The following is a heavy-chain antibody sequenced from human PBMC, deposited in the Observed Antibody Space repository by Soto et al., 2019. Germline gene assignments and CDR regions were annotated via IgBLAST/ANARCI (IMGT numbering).Heavy chain of an antibody. CDR3: ARGLYCITSSCSRPYYTFGMDV. CDR2: MNPNSGNT. CDR1: GYSFTTYD. Sequence: GASVKVSCKVSGYSFTTYDINWVRQATGQGLEWMGWMNPNSGNTGYAQKFQGRVTMTRSTSISTAYMELNSLRSEDTAVYYCARGLYCITSSCSRPYYTFGMDVWGQGPTVTVSS. J-gene: IGHJ6*02. D-gene: IGHD2-2*01. V-gene: IGHV1-8*01.